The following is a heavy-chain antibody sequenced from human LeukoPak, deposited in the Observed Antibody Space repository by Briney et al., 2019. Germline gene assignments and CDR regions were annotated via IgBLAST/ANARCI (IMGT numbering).Heavy chain of an antibody. CDR2: ISGSGGST. J-gene: IGHJ4*02. D-gene: IGHD2-15*01. V-gene: IGHV3-23*01. Sequence: GGSLRLSCAASGFTFSSYAMSWVRQAPGKGLEWVSAISGSGGSTYYADSVQGRFAISRDNSKSTLCLQMNSLRAEDTAVYYCAKQLGYCSDGSCYFPYWGQGTLVTVSS. CDR3: AKQLGYCSDGSCYFPY. CDR1: GFTFSSYA.